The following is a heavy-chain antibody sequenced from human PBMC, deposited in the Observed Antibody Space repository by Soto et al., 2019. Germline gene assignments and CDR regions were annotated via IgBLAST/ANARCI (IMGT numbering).Heavy chain of an antibody. CDR3: ARVVPGAEAWCGP. CDR2: ISLYSDGT. J-gene: IGHJ5*02. CDR1: GYTFSNYG. V-gene: IGHV1-18*01. Sequence: QVQLVQSGGEVKRPGASVKVSCKTSGYTFSNYGITWVRQAPGQPLEWLGWISLYSDGTNYAQKFQGRVSMTTDTSTTTAYMELRSLRSDDTAVYYGARVVPGAEAWCGPWGQGTLVTVSS. D-gene: IGHD2-2*01.